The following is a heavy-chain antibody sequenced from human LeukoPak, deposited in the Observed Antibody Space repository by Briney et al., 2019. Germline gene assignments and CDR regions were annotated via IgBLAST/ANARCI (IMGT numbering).Heavy chain of an antibody. D-gene: IGHD2-2*01. J-gene: IGHJ6*03. CDR1: GVSFNDYY. CDR2: INHSGYT. CDR3: ARRYCSSTSCYARYYYMDV. V-gene: IGHV4-34*01. Sequence: KPSETLSLTCAVSGVSFNDYYWSWVRQTPGRGLEWIGEINHSGYTNDNPSLKSRVTISVDTSKNQFSLKLSSVTAADTAVYYCARRYCSSTSCYARYYYMDVWGKGTTVTVSS.